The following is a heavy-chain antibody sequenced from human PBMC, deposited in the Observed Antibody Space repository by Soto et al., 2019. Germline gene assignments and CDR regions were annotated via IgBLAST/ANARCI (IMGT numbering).Heavy chain of an antibody. J-gene: IGHJ4*02. Sequence: PGWSLSLSCAASGVTLSSYAMSWVRQAQGKGLEWVSAISGSGGSTYYADSVKGRFTISRDNSKNTLYLQMNSLRAEDTAVYYCAKDLRPHLVVITVFDYWGQGTLVTVSP. V-gene: IGHV3-23*01. CDR1: GVTLSSYA. CDR3: AKDLRPHLVVITVFDY. CDR2: ISGSGGST. D-gene: IGHD3-22*01.